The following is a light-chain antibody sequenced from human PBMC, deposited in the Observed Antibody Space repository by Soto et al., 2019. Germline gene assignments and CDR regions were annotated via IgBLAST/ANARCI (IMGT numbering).Light chain of an antibody. CDR3: AAWDDSLNGRV. J-gene: IGLJ1*01. Sequence: QLVLTQPPSASGTPGQRVTISCSGSNSNIGSNTVNWYQQLPGTAPKLLIYYDNLRPSGVPDRISGSKSGTSAFLAISGLQSDDEADYYCAAWDDSLNGRVFGTGTKVTVL. CDR2: YDN. V-gene: IGLV1-44*01. CDR1: NSNIGSNT.